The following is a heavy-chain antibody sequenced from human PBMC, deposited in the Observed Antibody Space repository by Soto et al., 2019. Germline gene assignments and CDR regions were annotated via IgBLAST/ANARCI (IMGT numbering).Heavy chain of an antibody. J-gene: IGHJ4*02. V-gene: IGHV3-53*01. D-gene: IGHD6-13*01. Sequence: GGSLRLSCAASGFTVNSDYMNWIRQTPGKGLEWVAFIYNGESTHYADSVKGRFTISRDNSKNTLYLQMNSLRAEDTAVYYCAKGGLAAAGYWGQGTLVTVSS. CDR2: IYNGEST. CDR3: AKGGLAAAGY. CDR1: GFTVNSDY.